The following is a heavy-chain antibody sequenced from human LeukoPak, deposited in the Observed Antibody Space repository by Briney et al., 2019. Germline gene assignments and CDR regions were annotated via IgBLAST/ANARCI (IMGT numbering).Heavy chain of an antibody. CDR1: GFTFGDYV. CDR3: TRDMQRVTIFGVVPPFDY. D-gene: IGHD3-3*01. J-gene: IGHJ4*02. CDR2: IRSNAYGGTT. Sequence: GGSLRLSCTASGFTFGDYVMSWVRQAPGKGLEWVSFIRSNAYGGTTEYAASVKGRFTISRDDSKSIAYLQMNSLKTEDTAVYYCTRDMQRVTIFGVVPPFDYWGQGTLVTVSS. V-gene: IGHV3-49*04.